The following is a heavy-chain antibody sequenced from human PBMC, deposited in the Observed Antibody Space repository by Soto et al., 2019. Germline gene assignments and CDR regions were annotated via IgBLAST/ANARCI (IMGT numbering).Heavy chain of an antibody. J-gene: IGHJ4*02. Sequence: EVQLLESGGALVQPGDSLRLSCAASAFTFNTYAMTWVRQAPGKGLEWVSTITSSGGSTYYADSVKGRFTISRDNSKNTLYLQMSGLRTEDTALYYCARGGPRDGYRDLDYWGQGTQVTVSP. V-gene: IGHV3-23*01. CDR2: ITSSGGST. D-gene: IGHD5-18*01. CDR3: ARGGPRDGYRDLDY. CDR1: AFTFNTYA.